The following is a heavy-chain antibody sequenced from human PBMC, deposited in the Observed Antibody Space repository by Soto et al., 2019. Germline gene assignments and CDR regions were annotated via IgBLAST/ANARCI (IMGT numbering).Heavy chain of an antibody. CDR1: GFTFSSYG. J-gene: IGHJ2*01. D-gene: IGHD5-12*01. CDR3: ARGGAATIWEKKKLDWYFDL. Sequence: QVQLVESGGGVVQPRRSLRLSCAASGFTFSSYGMHWVRQAPGKGLEWVAVRWYDGSNKYYADSVKGRFTSSRDKSKNTLYLQMHTQRAEYTAVYYCARGGAATIWEKKKLDWYFDLWGRGTLVTVSS. CDR2: RWYDGSNK. V-gene: IGHV3-33*01.